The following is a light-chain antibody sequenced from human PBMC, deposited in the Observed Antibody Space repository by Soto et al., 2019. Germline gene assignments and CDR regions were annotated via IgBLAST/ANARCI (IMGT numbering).Light chain of an antibody. J-gene: IGKJ2*01. CDR3: QQYDIWPPYP. Sequence: EVVLTQSPGTLSLSPGERATVSCKASQSVGTSLAWFQQKPGQAPRLLIYDASVRATGIPARFSGGGSGTEFTVTISSLQSEDFAIYYCQQYDIWPPYPFGQGTKV. CDR1: QSVGTS. CDR2: DAS. V-gene: IGKV3D-15*01.